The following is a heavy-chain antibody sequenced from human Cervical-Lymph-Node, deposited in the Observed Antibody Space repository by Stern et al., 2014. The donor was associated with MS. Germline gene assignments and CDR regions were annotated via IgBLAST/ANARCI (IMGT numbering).Heavy chain of an antibody. V-gene: IGHV3-49*04. CDR1: GFTFRDYS. CDR2: IRSKSIAGTT. CDR3: TSSRAAFWSGYYPDF. D-gene: IGHD3-3*01. Sequence: EVQLVESGGGLVTPGRSLRLSCSSSGFTFRDYSMSWVRQAPGKGPEWVGFIRSKSIAGTTEYAASVRGRFTISRDDSKSFAYLQMNSLKTEDTAVYYCTSSRAAFWSGYYPDFWGQGTLVTVSS. J-gene: IGHJ4*02.